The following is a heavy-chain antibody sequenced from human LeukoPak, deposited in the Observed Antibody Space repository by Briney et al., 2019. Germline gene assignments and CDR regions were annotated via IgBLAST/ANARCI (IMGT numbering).Heavy chain of an antibody. J-gene: IGHJ4*02. CDR1: GFTFSSCS. Sequence: GGSLRLSCAASGFTFSSCSMNWVRQAPGKGLEWVSFISTSSSYIYYADSVKGRFTISRDNAKNSLYLQMNSLRAEDTAVYYCARGSSIWGVFFDYWGQGTLVTVSS. CDR3: ARGSSIWGVFFDY. CDR2: ISTSSSYI. V-gene: IGHV3-21*01. D-gene: IGHD3-16*01.